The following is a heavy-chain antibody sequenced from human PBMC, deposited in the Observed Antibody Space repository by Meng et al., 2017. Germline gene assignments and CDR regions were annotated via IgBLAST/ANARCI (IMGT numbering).Heavy chain of an antibody. CDR3: ARVPTYYYDSSGYYLFDY. CDR2: INHSGST. J-gene: IGHJ4*02. D-gene: IGHD3-22*01. Sequence: QVQLQQWGAGLLKPSETLSLTCAGYGGSLSGYYWSWIRQPPGKGLEWIGEINHSGSTNYNPSLKSRVTISVDTSKTQFSLKLSSVTAADTAVYYCARVPTYYYDSSGYYLFDYWGQGTLVTVSS. CDR1: GGSLSGYY. V-gene: IGHV4-34*01.